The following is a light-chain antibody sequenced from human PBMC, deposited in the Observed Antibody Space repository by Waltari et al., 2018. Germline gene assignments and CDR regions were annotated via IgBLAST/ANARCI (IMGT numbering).Light chain of an antibody. Sequence: DIQMTQTPSTLSASVGDRVTITCRASQSINSWLAWYRQKPGKAPKLLIYKASSLESGVPSRFSGSGSGTEFTLTISSLQPDDFATYYCQQYDTYGTFGQGTKVDIK. CDR1: QSINSW. CDR2: KAS. V-gene: IGKV1-5*03. CDR3: QQYDTYGT. J-gene: IGKJ1*01.